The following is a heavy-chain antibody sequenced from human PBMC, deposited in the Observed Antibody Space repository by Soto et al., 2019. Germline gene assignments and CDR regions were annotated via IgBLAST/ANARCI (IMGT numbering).Heavy chain of an antibody. CDR2: MNPNSGNT. V-gene: IGHV1-8*01. CDR1: GYTFTSYD. CDR3: XXXXDGYYYYGMDV. J-gene: IGHJ6*02. Sequence: QVQLVQSGAEVKKPGASVKVSCKASGYTFTSYDINWVRQATGQGLEWMGWMNPNSGNTGYAQKFQGRVTMTRNTSISTAYMELSSLRSEXTAVXXXXXXXDGYYYYGMDVWGQGTTVTVSS.